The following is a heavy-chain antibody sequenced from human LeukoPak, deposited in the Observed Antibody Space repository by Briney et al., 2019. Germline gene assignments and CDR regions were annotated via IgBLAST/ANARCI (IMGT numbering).Heavy chain of an antibody. CDR1: RFTFSSYW. CDR3: ARGITVVRGSQAWFDP. D-gene: IGHD3-10*01. Sequence: GGSLRLSCAASRFTFSSYWMSWVRQAPGKGLEWVANIKQDGSEKYYVDSVKGRFTISRDNAKNSLYLQMNSLRAEDTAVYYCARGITVVRGSQAWFDPWGQGTLVTVSS. CDR2: IKQDGSEK. J-gene: IGHJ5*02. V-gene: IGHV3-7*03.